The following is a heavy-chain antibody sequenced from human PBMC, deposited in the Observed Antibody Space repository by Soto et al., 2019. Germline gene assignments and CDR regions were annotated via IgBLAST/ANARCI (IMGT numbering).Heavy chain of an antibody. V-gene: IGHV4-39*01. D-gene: IGHD1-26*01. Sequence: SETLSLTCTVSGGSISSSSYYWGWIRQPPGKGLEWIGSIYYSGSTYYNPSLKSRVTISVDTSKNQFSLKLSSVTAADTAVYYCARRRALEWELSSTSHYFDYSGQGTLVTVSS. CDR2: IYYSGST. J-gene: IGHJ4*02. CDR1: GGSISSSSYY. CDR3: ARRRALEWELSSTSHYFDY.